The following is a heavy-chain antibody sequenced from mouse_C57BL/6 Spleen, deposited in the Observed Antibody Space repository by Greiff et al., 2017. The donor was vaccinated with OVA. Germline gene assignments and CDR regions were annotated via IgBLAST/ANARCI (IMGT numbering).Heavy chain of an antibody. J-gene: IGHJ3*01. CDR2: INPSTGGT. CDR1: GYSFTGYY. V-gene: IGHV1-42*01. Sequence: EVMLVESGPELVKPGASVKISCKASGYSFTGYYMNWVKQSPEKSLEWIGEINPSTGGTTYNQKFKAKATLTVDKSSSTAYMQLKSLTSEDSAVYYCASRAESWFAYWGQGTLVTVSA. CDR3: ASRAESWFAY.